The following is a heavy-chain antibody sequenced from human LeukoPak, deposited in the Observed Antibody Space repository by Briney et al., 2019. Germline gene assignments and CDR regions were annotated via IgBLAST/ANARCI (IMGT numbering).Heavy chain of an antibody. J-gene: IGHJ6*04. V-gene: IGHV4-4*01. CDR2: IYHSGST. D-gene: IGHD6-19*01. CDR3: ASGQSSGWYGSSMDV. Sequence: PSGTLSLTCAVSGGSISSSNWWSWVRQPPGKGLEWIGEIYHSGSTNYNPSLKSRVTISEDKSKNQFSLKLSSVTAADTAVYCCASGQSSGWYGSSMDVWGKGTTVTVSS. CDR1: GGSISSSNW.